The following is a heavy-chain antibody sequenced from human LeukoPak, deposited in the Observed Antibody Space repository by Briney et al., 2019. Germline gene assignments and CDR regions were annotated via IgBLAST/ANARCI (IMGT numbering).Heavy chain of an antibody. D-gene: IGHD3-22*01. Sequence: PGGSLRLSCAASGFTFSSYWMSWVRQAPGKGLEWVANIKQDGSEKYYVDSVKGRFTISRDNSKNTLYLQMNSLRAEDTAVYYCAKHLGSSGFDLPDAFDIWGQGTMVTVSS. J-gene: IGHJ3*02. CDR1: GFTFSSYW. V-gene: IGHV3-7*03. CDR2: IKQDGSEK. CDR3: AKHLGSSGFDLPDAFDI.